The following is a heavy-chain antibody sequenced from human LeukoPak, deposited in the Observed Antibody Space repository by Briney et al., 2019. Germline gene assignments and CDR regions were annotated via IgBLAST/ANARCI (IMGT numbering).Heavy chain of an antibody. Sequence: GASVKVSCKASGYTFTSYYMHWVRQAPGQGLEWMGIINPSGGSTSYAQKFQGRVTMTRDTSTSTVYMELSSLRSEDTAVYYCATVSAVLEWLLSFDYWGQGTLVTVSS. J-gene: IGHJ4*02. CDR3: ATVSAVLEWLLSFDY. CDR2: INPSGGST. D-gene: IGHD3-3*01. V-gene: IGHV1-46*01. CDR1: GYTFTSYY.